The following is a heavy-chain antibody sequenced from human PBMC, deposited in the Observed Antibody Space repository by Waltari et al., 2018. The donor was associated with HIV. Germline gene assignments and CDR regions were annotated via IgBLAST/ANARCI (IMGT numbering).Heavy chain of an antibody. CDR2: ISYDGSNK. D-gene: IGHD4-17*01. J-gene: IGHJ4*02. Sequence: QVQLVESGGGVVQPGRSLSVSCAASKFTFRNYGMPWVRQAPGKGLEWVAVISYDGSNKYYADSVKGRFTISRDNSKNTLFLQMNSLRLEDTAVYYCAKDGLRTTSYFDDWGQGTLVTVSS. CDR1: KFTFRNYG. CDR3: AKDGLRTTSYFDD. V-gene: IGHV3-30*18.